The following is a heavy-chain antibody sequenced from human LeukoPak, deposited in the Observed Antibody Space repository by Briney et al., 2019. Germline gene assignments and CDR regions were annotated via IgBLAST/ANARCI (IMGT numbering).Heavy chain of an antibody. CDR2: VFHSGNT. CDR1: GGSISSYY. Sequence: SETLSLTCTVSGGSISSYYWGWIRQPPGKGLEWVGSVFHSGNTYYNPSLKSRVTISVDTSKNQFSLKLSSVTAADTAVYYCARGPFYYYDSSGYYDYWGQGTLVTVSS. J-gene: IGHJ4*02. D-gene: IGHD3-22*01. V-gene: IGHV4-38-2*02. CDR3: ARGPFYYYDSSGYYDY.